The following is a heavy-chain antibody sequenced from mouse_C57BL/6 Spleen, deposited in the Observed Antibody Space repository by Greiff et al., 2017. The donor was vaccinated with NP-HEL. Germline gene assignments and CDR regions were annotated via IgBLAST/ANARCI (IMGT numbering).Heavy chain of an antibody. V-gene: IGHV1-69*01. J-gene: IGHJ2*01. CDR1: GYTFTSYW. Sequence: QVQLQQPGAELVMPGASVKLSCKASGYTFTSYWMHWVKQRPGQGLEWIGDIDPSNGDTNYNQKFKGKSTLTVDKSSSPAYMQLSRLTSEDSAVFKCARRNAYEDDGSHFGDWGKGTTLT. CDR3: ARRNAYEDDGSHFGD. CDR2: IDPSNGDT. D-gene: IGHD2-4*01.